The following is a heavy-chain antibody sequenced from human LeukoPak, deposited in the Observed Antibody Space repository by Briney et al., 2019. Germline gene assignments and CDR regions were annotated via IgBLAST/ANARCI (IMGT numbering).Heavy chain of an antibody. CDR1: GFTFSDHY. CDR3: ARVLGYYDSSGYYYVGYFDY. Sequence: GGSLRLSCAASGFTFSDHYMDWVRQAPGKGLEWVGRTRNKANSYTTEYAAPVKGRFTISRDDSKNSLYLQMNSLKTEDTAVYYCARVLGYYDSSGYYYVGYFDYWGQGTLVTVSS. D-gene: IGHD3-22*01. V-gene: IGHV3-72*01. J-gene: IGHJ4*02. CDR2: TRNKANSYTT.